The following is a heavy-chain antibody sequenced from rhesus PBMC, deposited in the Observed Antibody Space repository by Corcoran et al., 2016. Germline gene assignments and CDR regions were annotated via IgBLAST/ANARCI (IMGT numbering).Heavy chain of an antibody. CDR1: GYTFTDYY. V-gene: IGHV1-111*02. D-gene: IGHD5-24*01. J-gene: IGHJ5-1*01. CDR3: VTGCSGYYNGFDV. CDR2: VDPEDGEA. Sequence: EVQLVQSGAEVKKPGASVKISCKASGYTFTDYYLHWVRQAPGKGLEWMGRVDPEDGEAIHAQKFQHRVTITADTSTDTAYMELSSLRSEDTAGYYCVTGCSGYYNGFDVWGPGVLVTVSS.